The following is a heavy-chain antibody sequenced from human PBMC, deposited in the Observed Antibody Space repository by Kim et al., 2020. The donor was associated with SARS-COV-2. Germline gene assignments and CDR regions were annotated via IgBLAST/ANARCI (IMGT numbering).Heavy chain of an antibody. CDR2: ISYDGSNK. V-gene: IGHV3-30*18. D-gene: IGHD1-1*01. Sequence: GGSLRLSCAASGFTFSSYGMHWVRQAPGKGLEWVAVISYDGSNKYYADSVKGRFTISRDNSKNTLYLQMNSLRAEDTAVYYCAKDVFDWNPGYYYYGMDVWGQGTTVTVSS. CDR3: AKDVFDWNPGYYYYGMDV. J-gene: IGHJ6*02. CDR1: GFTFSSYG.